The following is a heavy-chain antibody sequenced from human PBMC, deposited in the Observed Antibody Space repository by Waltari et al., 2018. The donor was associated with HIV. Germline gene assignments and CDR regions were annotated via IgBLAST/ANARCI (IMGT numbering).Heavy chain of an antibody. Sequence: QVQLHESGPGLVKPSQTLSLTCTVSGGSISSGSYYWSWLRQPAGKGLELGGRIYTSGSTNSNPSLESRVTISVDTSRNQFSLKVRSVTAADTAVYYCARAYYDFWSGTGSSGNWFDPWGQGTLVTVSS. CDR3: ARAYYDFWSGTGSSGNWFDP. CDR1: GGSISSGSYY. V-gene: IGHV4-61*02. D-gene: IGHD3-3*01. CDR2: IYTSGST. J-gene: IGHJ5*02.